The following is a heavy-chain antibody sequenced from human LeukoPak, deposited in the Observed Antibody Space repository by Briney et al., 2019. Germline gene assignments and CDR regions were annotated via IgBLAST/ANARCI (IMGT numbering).Heavy chain of an antibody. D-gene: IGHD5-24*01. J-gene: IGHJ4*02. CDR3: APRRDGYNYADY. V-gene: IGHV1-24*01. Sequence: ASVKLSCKVSGYTLTELSMHWVRQAPGKGLEWMGGFDPGDGETIYAQKFQGRVTMTEDTSTDTAYMELSSLRSEDTAVYYCAPRRDGYNYADYWGQGTLVTVSS. CDR2: FDPGDGET. CDR1: GYTLTELS.